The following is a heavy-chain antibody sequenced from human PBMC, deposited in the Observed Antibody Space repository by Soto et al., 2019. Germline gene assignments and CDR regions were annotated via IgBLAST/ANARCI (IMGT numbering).Heavy chain of an antibody. CDR2: IYPGDSDT. V-gene: IGHV5-51*01. D-gene: IGHD3-22*01. CDR1: GYSFTSYW. J-gene: IGHJ3*02. CDR3: ARLTYYYDSSGYYDDAFDI. Sequence: PGESLKIPCKGSGYSFTSYWIGWVRQMPGKGLEWMGVIYPGDSDTRYSPSFQGQVTISADKSSSTAYLQWSSLKASDTAMYYCARLTYYYDSSGYYDDAFDIWGQGTMVTVSS.